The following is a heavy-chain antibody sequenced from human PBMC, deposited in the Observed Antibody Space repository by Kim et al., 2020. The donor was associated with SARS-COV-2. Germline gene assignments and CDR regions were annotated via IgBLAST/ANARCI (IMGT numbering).Heavy chain of an antibody. J-gene: IGHJ4*02. D-gene: IGHD2-15*01. V-gene: IGHV6-1*01. Sequence: SDYAVSVKNRITINPDTSKNQFTLQLNSVTPEDTAVYYCARDRIRALDYWGQGTLVTVSS. CDR3: ARDRIRALDY. CDR2: S.